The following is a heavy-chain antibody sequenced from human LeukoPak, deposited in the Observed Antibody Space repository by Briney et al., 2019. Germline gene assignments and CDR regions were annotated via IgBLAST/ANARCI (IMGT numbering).Heavy chain of an antibody. CDR3: ARHCSNYYGSGSYYRGPWFDP. J-gene: IGHJ5*02. CDR1: GGSISTSNYY. V-gene: IGHV4-39*01. CDR2: IFYSGST. Sequence: PSETLSLTCTVSGGSISTSNYYWGWIRQPPGKGLEWIGNIFYSGSTYYSPSLRSRVTISLDTSRNQFSLKLNSVTAADTAVYYCARHCSNYYGSGSYYRGPWFDPWGQGTLVTVSS. D-gene: IGHD3-10*01.